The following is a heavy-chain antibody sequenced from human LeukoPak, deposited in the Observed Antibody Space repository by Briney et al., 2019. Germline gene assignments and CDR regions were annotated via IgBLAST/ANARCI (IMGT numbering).Heavy chain of an antibody. CDR3: ARRRGDFGEGEYDY. Sequence: SETLSLTCMVSGVSISGYYWNWIRQPPGKGLEWIGYIHTSGRTDSKPSLKSRVTVSVDTSNSQFSLTLTSVTAADTAVYYCARRRGDFGEGEYDYWGQGALVTVSS. V-gene: IGHV4-4*09. CDR1: GVSISGYY. CDR2: IHTSGRT. D-gene: IGHD3-10*01. J-gene: IGHJ4*02.